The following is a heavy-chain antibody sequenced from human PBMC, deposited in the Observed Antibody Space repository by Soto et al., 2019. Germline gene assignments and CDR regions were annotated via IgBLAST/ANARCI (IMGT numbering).Heavy chain of an antibody. Sequence: PSETLFLTCTVSGGSISSYYWSWIRQPPGKGLEWIGYIYYSGSTNYNPSLKSRVTISVDTSKNQFSLKLSSVTAADTAVYYCARYPGLGAITFFDYWGQGTLVTVS. CDR1: GGSISSYY. CDR3: ARYPGLGAITFFDY. D-gene: IGHD1-26*01. CDR2: IYYSGST. J-gene: IGHJ4*02. V-gene: IGHV4-59*01.